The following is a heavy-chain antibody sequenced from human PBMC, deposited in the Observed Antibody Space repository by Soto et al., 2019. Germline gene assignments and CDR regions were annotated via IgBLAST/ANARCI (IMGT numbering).Heavy chain of an antibody. Sequence: QVQLVESGGGVVQPGRSLRLSCAASGFTFSSYAMHWVRQAPGKGLEWVAVISYDGSNKYHEDSGKGRFTLSRDNSKNPPYLQINSRRAEDTAVYYCARDWNGYGSGGCCYYHPFDPCGRGTLVIVSS. CDR3: ARDWNGYGSGGCCYYHPFDP. V-gene: IGHV3-30-3*01. J-gene: IGHJ5*02. D-gene: IGHD2-15*01. CDR1: GFTFSSYA. CDR2: ISYDGSNK.